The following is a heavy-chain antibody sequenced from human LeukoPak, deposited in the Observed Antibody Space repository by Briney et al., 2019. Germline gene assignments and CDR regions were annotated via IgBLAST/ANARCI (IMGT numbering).Heavy chain of an antibody. J-gene: IGHJ4*02. CDR1: GFTVSSNY. V-gene: IGHV3-53*01. Sequence: PGGSLRLSCAASGFTVSSNYMSWVRQAPGKGLEWVSVTYSGGSTYYADSVKGRFTISRDNSKNTLYLQMNSLRAEDTAVYYCARGVQMATIGDYWGQGTLVTVSS. CDR2: TYSGGST. CDR3: ARGVQMATIGDY. D-gene: IGHD5-24*01.